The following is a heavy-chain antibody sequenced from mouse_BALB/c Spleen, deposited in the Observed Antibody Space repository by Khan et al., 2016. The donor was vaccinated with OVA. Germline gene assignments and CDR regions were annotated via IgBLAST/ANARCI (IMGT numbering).Heavy chain of an antibody. CDR3: WILL. D-gene: IGHD6-1*01. V-gene: IGHV6-6*02. CDR1: GFTFSNYW. CDR2: IRLKSDDYVT. Sequence: EVKVEESGGGLVQPGGSMKLSCVASGFTFSNYWMNWVRQSPEKGLEWVAEIRLKSDDYVTHYAGSVKGRFTMSRDDSKSSVYLQMCNLRAEDTVIYYCWILLWGQGTTLTFSS. J-gene: IGHJ2*01.